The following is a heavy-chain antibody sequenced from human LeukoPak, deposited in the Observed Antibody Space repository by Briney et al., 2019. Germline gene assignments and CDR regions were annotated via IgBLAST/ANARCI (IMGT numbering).Heavy chain of an antibody. CDR1: GGSISSYY. CDR2: IYYSGST. V-gene: IGHV4-59*01. D-gene: IGHD4-11*01. CDR3: ASRTVFYGMDV. J-gene: IGHJ6*02. Sequence: SETLSLTCTVAGGSISSYYWSWIRQPPGKGLEWIGYIYYSGSTNYNPSLKSRVTISVDTSKNQFSLKLSSVTAADTAVYYCASRTVFYGMDVWGQGTTVTVSS.